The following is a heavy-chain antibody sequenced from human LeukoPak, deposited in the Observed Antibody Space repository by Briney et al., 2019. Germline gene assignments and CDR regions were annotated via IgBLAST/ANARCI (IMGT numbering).Heavy chain of an antibody. Sequence: PGGSLRLSCAASGLTFSSYWMTWVRQAPGKGLEWVANIKQDGSEKYYVDSVKGRFTISRDNAKNSLYLQMNSLRTEDTAVYYCAKGVARFGYGALLDYWGQGTLVTVSS. CDR3: AKGVARFGYGALLDY. V-gene: IGHV3-7*01. CDR2: IKQDGSEK. CDR1: GLTFSSYW. D-gene: IGHD4/OR15-4a*01. J-gene: IGHJ4*02.